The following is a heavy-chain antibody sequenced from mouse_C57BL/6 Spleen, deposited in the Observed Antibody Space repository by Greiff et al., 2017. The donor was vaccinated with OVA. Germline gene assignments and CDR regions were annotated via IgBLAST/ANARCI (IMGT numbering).Heavy chain of an antibody. CDR1: GFSLTSYG. Sequence: VQGVESGPGLVQPSQSLSITCTVSGFSLTSYGVHWVRQSPGKGLEWLGVIWSGGSTDYNAAFISRLSISKDNSKSQVFFKMNSLQADDTAIYYWARKYGSSRYYAMDYWGQGTSVTVSS. V-gene: IGHV2-2*01. CDR3: ARKYGSSRYYAMDY. J-gene: IGHJ4*01. CDR2: IWSGGST. D-gene: IGHD1-1*01.